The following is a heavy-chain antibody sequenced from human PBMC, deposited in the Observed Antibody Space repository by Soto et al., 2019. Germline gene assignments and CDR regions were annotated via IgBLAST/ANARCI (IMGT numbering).Heavy chain of an antibody. V-gene: IGHV1-69*01. CDR3: ARGWGYDSTDYYYAY. CDR1: GGSFNRHT. Sequence: QVQLVQSGAEVRKPGSSVRFSCKASGGSFNRHTISWVRQAPGQGLEWMGGIIPIFGTANHAQKFQGRVTITVDESTSTVYMELSSLRSDDTAIYYWARGWGYDSTDYYYAYWGQGTLVIVSS. D-gene: IGHD3-22*01. CDR2: IIPIFGTA. J-gene: IGHJ4*02.